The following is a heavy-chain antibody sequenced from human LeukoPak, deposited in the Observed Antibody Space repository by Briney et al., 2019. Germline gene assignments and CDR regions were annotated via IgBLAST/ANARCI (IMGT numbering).Heavy chain of an antibody. V-gene: IGHV1-8*01. J-gene: IGHJ4*02. D-gene: IGHD2-2*01. CDR3: ARDRSYCSSTSCYGSDDY. Sequence: ASVKVSCKASGYTFTSYDFNWVRQATGQRPEWMGWMSPNSGDTGYAQKFQDRVTMTRNTSISTAYMELSSLRSEDTAVYYCARDRSYCSSTSCYGSDDYWGQGTLVTVSS. CDR2: MSPNSGDT. CDR1: GYTFTSYD.